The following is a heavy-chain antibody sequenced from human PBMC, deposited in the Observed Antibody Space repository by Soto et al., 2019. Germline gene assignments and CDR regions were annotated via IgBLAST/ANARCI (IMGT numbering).Heavy chain of an antibody. J-gene: IGHJ4*02. CDR2: INTDGSGT. Sequence: GGSLRLSCAASGFTFSSDWRHWVRQAPGRGLVWVSRINTDGSGTSYADSVKGRFTISRDNAKNTLYLQMNSLTAEDTAVYYCARYDILRSLDYWGQGTLVTVSS. D-gene: IGHD3-9*01. V-gene: IGHV3-74*01. CDR3: ARYDILRSLDY. CDR1: GFTFSSDW.